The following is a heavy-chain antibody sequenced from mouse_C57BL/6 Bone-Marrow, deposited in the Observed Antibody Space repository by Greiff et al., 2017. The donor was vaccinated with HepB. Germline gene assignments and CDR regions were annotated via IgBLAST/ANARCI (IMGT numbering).Heavy chain of an antibody. CDR3: TTGDYDGDHVWYFDV. J-gene: IGHJ1*03. V-gene: IGHV14-1*01. Sequence: EVQRVESGAELVRPGASVKLSCTASGFNIKDYYMHWVKQRPEQGLEWIGRIDPEDGDTEYAPKFQGKATMTADTSSNTAYLQLSSLTSEDTAVYYCTTGDYDGDHVWYFDVWGTGTTVTVSS. D-gene: IGHD2-4*01. CDR2: IDPEDGDT. CDR1: GFNIKDYY.